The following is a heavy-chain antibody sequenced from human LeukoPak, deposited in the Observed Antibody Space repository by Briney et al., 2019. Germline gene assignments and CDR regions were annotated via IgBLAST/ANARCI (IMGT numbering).Heavy chain of an antibody. CDR1: GFTFSSYS. V-gene: IGHV3-48*01. Sequence: PGGSLRLSWAASGFTFSSYSMNWVRQAPGKGLEWGSYISSSISTIYYAGSVKGRFTISRDNTKTSLYLHLNSLRAEDTAVYSCARDLTARYYYDSSGYLGYWGQGTLVTVS. CDR3: ARDLTARYYYDSSGYLGY. CDR2: ISSSISTI. D-gene: IGHD3-22*01. J-gene: IGHJ4*02.